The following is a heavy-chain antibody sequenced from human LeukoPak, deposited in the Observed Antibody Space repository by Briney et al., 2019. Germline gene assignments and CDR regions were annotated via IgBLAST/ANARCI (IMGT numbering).Heavy chain of an antibody. Sequence: SETLSLTCAVSGGSISSCGYSWSWIRQPPGKGLEWIGYIYHSGSTYYNPSLKSRVTISVDRSKNQFSLKLSAVSAADTAVYYCARAATCGFDYWGQGTLVSVSS. CDR2: IYHSGST. CDR1: GGSISSCGYS. V-gene: IGHV4-30-2*01. CDR3: ARAATCGFDY. J-gene: IGHJ4*02. D-gene: IGHD2-15*01.